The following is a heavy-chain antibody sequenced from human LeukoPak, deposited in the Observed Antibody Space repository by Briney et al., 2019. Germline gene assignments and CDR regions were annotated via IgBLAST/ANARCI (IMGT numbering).Heavy chain of an antibody. Sequence: PSVKVSCKASGYTFSNYGISWVPEAPGQGLEWMGWIAVYNANTNYAQNRHDRVTMTTDTATSTAYMELRSLRSDDTAMYYCARDFAGLFDYWGQGTLVTVSS. J-gene: IGHJ4*02. CDR1: GYTFSNYG. CDR2: IAVYNANT. V-gene: IGHV1-18*01. CDR3: ARDFAGLFDY. D-gene: IGHD2-21*01.